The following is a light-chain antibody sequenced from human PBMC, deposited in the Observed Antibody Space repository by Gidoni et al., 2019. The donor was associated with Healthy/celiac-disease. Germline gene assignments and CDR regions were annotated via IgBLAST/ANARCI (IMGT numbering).Light chain of an antibody. J-gene: IGKJ5*01. Sequence: IQMTQSPSSLSASVGDRVTITCRESQSISSYLNWYQQKPGKAPKLLIYAASSLQSGVPSRFSGSGSGTDFTLTISSLQPEDFATYYCQQSYSNPDTFGQGTRLEIK. V-gene: IGKV1-39*01. CDR2: AAS. CDR3: QQSYSNPDT. CDR1: QSISSY.